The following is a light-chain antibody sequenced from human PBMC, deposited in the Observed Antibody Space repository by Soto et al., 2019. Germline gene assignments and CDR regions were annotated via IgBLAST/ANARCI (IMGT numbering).Light chain of an antibody. CDR2: STN. V-gene: IGLV8-61*01. J-gene: IGLJ3*02. CDR1: SGSVSTSYY. CDR3: ALYMGSGIWV. Sequence: QAVVTQEPSFSVSLGRTVTLTCGLSSGSVSTSYYPSWYQQTPGQAPRTLIYSTNTRYSGVPDRFSGSILGNKAALTITGAQADDEADYYCALYMGSGIWVFGGGTKVTVL.